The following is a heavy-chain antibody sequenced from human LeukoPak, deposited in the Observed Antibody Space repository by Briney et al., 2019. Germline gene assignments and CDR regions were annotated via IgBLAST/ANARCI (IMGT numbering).Heavy chain of an antibody. J-gene: IGHJ4*02. CDR3: AKEKYYYDSSGSDY. Sequence: QPGGSLRLSCAASEFTFSNFGMHWVRQAPGKGLEGVAYIRFDGSNKYYADSVKGRFTISRDNSKNTLYLQMNSLRAEYTAVYYCAKEKYYYDSSGSDYWGQGTLVTVSS. D-gene: IGHD3-22*01. V-gene: IGHV3-30*02. CDR1: EFTFSNFG. CDR2: IRFDGSNK.